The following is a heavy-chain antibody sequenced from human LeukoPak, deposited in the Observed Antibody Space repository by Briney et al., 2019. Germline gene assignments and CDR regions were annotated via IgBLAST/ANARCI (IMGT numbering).Heavy chain of an antibody. Sequence: ASVKVSCKASGCTFTSYGISWVRQAPGQGLEWMGWISAYNGNTNYAQKLQGRVTMTTDTSTSTAYMELRSLRSDDTAVYYCARERYYYDSSGLGYWGQGTLVTVSS. V-gene: IGHV1-18*01. D-gene: IGHD3-22*01. CDR3: ARERYYYDSSGLGY. CDR2: ISAYNGNT. CDR1: GCTFTSYG. J-gene: IGHJ4*02.